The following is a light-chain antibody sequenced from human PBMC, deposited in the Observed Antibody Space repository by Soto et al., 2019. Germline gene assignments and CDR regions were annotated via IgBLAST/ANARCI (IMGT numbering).Light chain of an antibody. V-gene: IGKV3-20*01. CDR3: QQYGNSPLT. CDR2: GAS. Sequence: EHVFTQSPGTLSLSPGERAALSRRASQSVSSSYLAWYQQKPGQAPRLLIYGASSRATGIPDRFSGSGSGTDFTLTISRLEPEDFAVYYCQQYGNSPLTFGGGTKVDIK. CDR1: QSVSSSY. J-gene: IGKJ4*01.